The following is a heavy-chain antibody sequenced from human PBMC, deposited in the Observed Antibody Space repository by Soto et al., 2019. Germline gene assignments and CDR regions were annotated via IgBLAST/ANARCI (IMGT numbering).Heavy chain of an antibody. CDR1: GGSFSGYY. CDR2: INHSGST. Sequence: SETLSLTCAVYGGSFSGYYWSWIRQPPGKGLEWIGEINHSGSTNYNPSLKSRVTISVDTSKNQFSLKLSSVTAADTAVYYCARGRSSFVVVVARYFDYWGQGTPVTVSS. V-gene: IGHV4-34*01. D-gene: IGHD2-15*01. J-gene: IGHJ4*02. CDR3: ARGRSSFVVVVARYFDY.